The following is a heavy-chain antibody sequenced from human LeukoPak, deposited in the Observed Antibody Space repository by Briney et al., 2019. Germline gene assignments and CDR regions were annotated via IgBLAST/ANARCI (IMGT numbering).Heavy chain of an antibody. CDR3: ARLGPASSGWPESFDY. V-gene: IGHV3-30-3*01. J-gene: IGHJ4*02. CDR2: ISYDGSNK. CDR1: GFTFSSYA. Sequence: GGSLRLSCAASGFTFSSYAMHWVRQAPGKGLEWVAVISYDGSNKYYADSVKGRFTISRDNSKNTLYLQMNSLRAEDTAVYYCARLGPASSGWPESFDYWGQGTLVTVSS. D-gene: IGHD6-19*01.